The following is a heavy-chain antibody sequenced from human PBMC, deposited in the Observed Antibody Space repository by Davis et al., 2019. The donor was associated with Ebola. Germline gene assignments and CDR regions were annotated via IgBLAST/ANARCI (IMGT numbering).Heavy chain of an antibody. Sequence: SGPTLVKPTQTLTLTCTFSGFSLSTSGMCVSWIRQPPGKALEWLARIDWDDDKYYSTSLKTRLTISKDPSKNQVVLTMTNMDPVDTGTYYCARIVEGSESSAFDYWGQGTLVTVSS. D-gene: IGHD3-10*01. CDR3: ARIVEGSESSAFDY. CDR1: GFSLSTSGMC. J-gene: IGHJ4*02. V-gene: IGHV2-70*11. CDR2: IDWDDDK.